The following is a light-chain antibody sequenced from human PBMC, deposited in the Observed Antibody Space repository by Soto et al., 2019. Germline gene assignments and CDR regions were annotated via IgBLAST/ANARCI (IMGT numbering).Light chain of an antibody. J-gene: IGKJ5*01. V-gene: IGKV3-11*01. CDR1: ESISSY. Sequence: ESVLTQSPATLSLSPGERATLTCRASESISSYLDWYQQKPGQAPRLLIYDASNRATGIPARFSGSGSGTDFTLTISSLQPEDFAVYYCQQRSNWPPAITFGQGTRLEIK. CDR2: DAS. CDR3: QQRSNWPPAIT.